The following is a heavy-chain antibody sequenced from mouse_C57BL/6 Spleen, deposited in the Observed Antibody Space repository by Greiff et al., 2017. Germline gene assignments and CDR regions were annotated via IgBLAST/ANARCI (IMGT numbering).Heavy chain of an antibody. CDR1: GYTFTDYN. V-gene: IGHV1-18*01. Sequence: VQLQQSGPELVKPGASVKIPCKASGYTFTDYNMDWVKQSHGKSLEWIGDINPNNGGTIYNQKFKGKATLTVDKSSSTAYMELRSLTSEDTAVYYCGRSLWPPYWYFDVWGTGTTVTVSS. CDR2: INPNNGGT. D-gene: IGHD1-1*02. J-gene: IGHJ1*03. CDR3: GRSLWPPYWYFDV.